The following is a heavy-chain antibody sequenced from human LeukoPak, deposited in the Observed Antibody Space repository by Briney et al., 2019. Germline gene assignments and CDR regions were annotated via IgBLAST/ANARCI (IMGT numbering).Heavy chain of an antibody. CDR3: ARGNVVVPAAIRRGYYYYYYMDV. J-gene: IGHJ6*03. D-gene: IGHD2-2*02. CDR2: IYYSGST. V-gene: IGHV4-31*03. CDR1: GGSISSGGYY. Sequence: SETLSLTCTVSGGSISSGGYYWSWIRQHPGKGLEWIGYIYYSGSTYYNPSLKSRVTISVDTSKNQFSLKLSSVTAADTAVYYCARGNVVVPAAIRRGYYYYYYMDVWGKGTTVTVSS.